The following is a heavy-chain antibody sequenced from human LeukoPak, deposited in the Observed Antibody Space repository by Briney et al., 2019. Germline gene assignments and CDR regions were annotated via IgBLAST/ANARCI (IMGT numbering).Heavy chain of an antibody. V-gene: IGHV3-33*01. CDR3: AREGRPAITIFGVVPNWFDP. CDR2: IRYDGSNK. D-gene: IGHD3-3*01. Sequence: QPGGSLRLSCAASGFTFSSYGMHWVRQAPGKGLEWVAVIRYDGSNKYYADSVKGRFTISRDNSKNTLYLQMNSLRAEDTAVYYCAREGRPAITIFGVVPNWFDPWGQGTLVTVSS. CDR1: GFTFSSYG. J-gene: IGHJ5*02.